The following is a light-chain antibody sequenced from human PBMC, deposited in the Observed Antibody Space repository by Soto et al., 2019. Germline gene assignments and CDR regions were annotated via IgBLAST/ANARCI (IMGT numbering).Light chain of an antibody. J-gene: IGKJ1*01. CDR1: QSVSSN. Sequence: EVVLTQSPGTLSLSPVERATLSCRASQSVSSNHLAWYQQAPGQAPRLLIYGASTRATGIPARFTGSGSGTEFTLTISSLQFDDSAVYYCQQYNNWWTFGQGTKVDIK. CDR2: GAS. CDR3: QQYNNWWT. V-gene: IGKV3-15*01.